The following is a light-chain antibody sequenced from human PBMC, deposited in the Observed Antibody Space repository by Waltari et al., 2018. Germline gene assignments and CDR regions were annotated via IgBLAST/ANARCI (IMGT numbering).Light chain of an antibody. V-gene: IGKV3-20*01. CDR3: QQYGSSPPET. Sequence: EIVLTQSPGTLSLSPGERATLSCRASQSVSSSYLAWYQQKPGQAPRLLIYGASSRATGIPDRFSGSGSGTDFTLTISILEPEDFAVYYCQQYGSSPPETFGQGTKVEIK. CDR1: QSVSSSY. CDR2: GAS. J-gene: IGKJ1*01.